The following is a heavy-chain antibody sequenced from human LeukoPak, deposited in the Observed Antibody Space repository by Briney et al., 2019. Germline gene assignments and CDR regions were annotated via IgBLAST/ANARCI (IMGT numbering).Heavy chain of an antibody. CDR1: GFTFSAFG. V-gene: IGHV3-48*02. Sequence: GGSLRLSCVASGFTFSAFGMNWVRQAPGKGLEWVSYIGSGSSPIYYADSVKGRFTMSRDNAKNSLYLQMNSLRDEDAAVYYCARASRSGYDSWGQGTLVTASS. D-gene: IGHD3-22*01. CDR2: IGSGSSPI. J-gene: IGHJ4*02. CDR3: ARASRSGYDS.